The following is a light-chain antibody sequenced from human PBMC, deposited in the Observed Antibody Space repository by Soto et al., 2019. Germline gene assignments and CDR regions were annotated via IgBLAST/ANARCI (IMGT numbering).Light chain of an antibody. V-gene: IGKV1-5*01. Sequence: IQMTQSPSTLSASVGDRVTITCRASQSVSTWLAWYQQKPGKAPKLLIYDASSLESGVPSRFSGSGSGTEFTLTIRSLQPEDFATYYCQQTYRTPWTFGQGTKV. CDR3: QQTYRTPWT. CDR1: QSVSTW. J-gene: IGKJ1*01. CDR2: DAS.